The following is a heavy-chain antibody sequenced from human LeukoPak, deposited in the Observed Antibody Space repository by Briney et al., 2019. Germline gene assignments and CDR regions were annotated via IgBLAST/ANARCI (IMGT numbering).Heavy chain of an antibody. D-gene: IGHD3-22*01. J-gene: IGHJ5*02. V-gene: IGHV1-24*01. Sequence: ASVKVSCKASGYTFTGYYMHWVRQAPGQGLEWMGGFDPEDGETIYAQKFQGRVTMTEDTSTDTAYMELSSLRSEDTAVYYCATVSDDSSGYFWFDPWGQGTLVTVSS. CDR2: FDPEDGET. CDR3: ATVSDDSSGYFWFDP. CDR1: GYTFTGYY.